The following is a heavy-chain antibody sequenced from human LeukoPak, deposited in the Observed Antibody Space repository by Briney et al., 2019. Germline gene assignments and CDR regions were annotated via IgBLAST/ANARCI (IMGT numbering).Heavy chain of an antibody. Sequence: QSGGSLRLSCAASGFTFSSYWMSWVRQAPGKGLEWVANIKKDGSENYYVDSVKGRFTISRDNAKKSLYLQMNSLRAEDTAVYYCANYDFWSDSPRAFDIWGQGTMVTVSS. CDR3: ANYDFWSDSPRAFDI. CDR1: GFTFSSYW. V-gene: IGHV3-7*01. J-gene: IGHJ3*02. D-gene: IGHD3-3*01. CDR2: IKKDGSEN.